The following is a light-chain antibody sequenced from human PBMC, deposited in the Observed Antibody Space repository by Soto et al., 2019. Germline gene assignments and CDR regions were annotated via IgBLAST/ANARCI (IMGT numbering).Light chain of an antibody. V-gene: IGLV2-14*01. Sequence: QSVLTQPASVSGSPGQSITISCAGTMRDVGGYNLVSWYQQHPGRAPQLILYEVRNRPSGISFRFSGSKSGNTASLTISGLQAEDEADYYCSSFTSKSSLIFGGGIKLTVL. CDR2: EVR. CDR3: SSFTSKSSLI. CDR1: MRDVGGYNL. J-gene: IGLJ2*01.